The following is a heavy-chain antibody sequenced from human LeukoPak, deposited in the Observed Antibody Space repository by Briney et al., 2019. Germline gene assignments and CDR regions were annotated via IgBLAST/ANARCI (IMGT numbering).Heavy chain of an antibody. J-gene: IGHJ6*03. CDR2: ISWDGGST. Sequence: GGSLRLSCAASGFTFDDYAMHWVRQAPGKGLEWVSLISWDGGSTYYADSVKGRFTISRDNSKNSLYLQMNSLRAEDTALYYCAKGATGCSGGSCKNYYYYYYMDVWGKGTTVTVSS. V-gene: IGHV3-43D*03. CDR3: AKGATGCSGGSCKNYYYYYYMDV. CDR1: GFTFDDYA. D-gene: IGHD2-15*01.